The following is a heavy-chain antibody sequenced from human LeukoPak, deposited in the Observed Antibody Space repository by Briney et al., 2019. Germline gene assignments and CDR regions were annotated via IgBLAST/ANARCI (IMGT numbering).Heavy chain of an antibody. D-gene: IGHD4-23*01. CDR1: GYTFTNSY. CDR2: INPDGGNT. Sequence: ASVKVSCKASGYTFTNSYIHWVRQAPGQVLEWMGLINPDGGNTNYAQNFQGRVTLTRDTSTSTVYMELSRLRSDDTAVYYCASSGGNSVHYFDYWGQGTLVTVSS. CDR3: ASSGGNSVHYFDY. J-gene: IGHJ4*02. V-gene: IGHV1-46*01.